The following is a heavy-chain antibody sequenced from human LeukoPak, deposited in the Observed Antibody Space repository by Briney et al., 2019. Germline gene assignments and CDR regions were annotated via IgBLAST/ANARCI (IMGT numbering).Heavy chain of an antibody. CDR2: ISEDGSTT. Sequence: GGSLRLSCAASGFTFSSYWMHWVRQVPGEGLVWVSRISEDGSTTNYADSVKGRFTISKDIPKNSLYLQMNSLRTEDTAVYFCVKDRGGYVKYKTFESWGQGTLVTVSS. CDR3: VKDRGGYVKYKTFES. CDR1: GFTFSSYW. V-gene: IGHV3-74*01. J-gene: IGHJ4*02. D-gene: IGHD5-12*01.